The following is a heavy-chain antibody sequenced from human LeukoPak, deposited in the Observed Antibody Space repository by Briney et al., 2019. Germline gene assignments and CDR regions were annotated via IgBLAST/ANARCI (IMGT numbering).Heavy chain of an antibody. D-gene: IGHD1-7*01. CDR2: IYPGDSDT. Sequence: KSRESLKISCKGSGYSFTSYWIGWVRQMPGKGLEWMGIIYPGDSDTRYSPSFQGQVTISADKSTSTAYLQWSSLKASDTAMHYCARHRRTGTTVDYWGQGTLVTVSS. CDR3: ARHRRTGTTVDY. V-gene: IGHV5-51*01. J-gene: IGHJ4*02. CDR1: GYSFTSYW.